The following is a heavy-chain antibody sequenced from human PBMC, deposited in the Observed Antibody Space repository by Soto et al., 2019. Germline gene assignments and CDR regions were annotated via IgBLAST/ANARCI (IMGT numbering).Heavy chain of an antibody. J-gene: IGHJ4*02. Sequence: SETLSLASTVSAGSVSSGSSYWSWIRQPPGKGLEWIGYIYYSGSTNYNPSLKSRVTISVDTAKNQFSLKLTSVTTADTAVYYCANGDSSGYYCIDYWGQGTLVTVSS. CDR1: AGSVSSGSSY. CDR2: IYYSGST. CDR3: ANGDSSGYYCIDY. V-gene: IGHV4-61*01. D-gene: IGHD3-22*01.